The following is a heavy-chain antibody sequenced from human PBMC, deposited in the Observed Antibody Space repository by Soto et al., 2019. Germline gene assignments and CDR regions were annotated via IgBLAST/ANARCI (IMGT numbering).Heavy chain of an antibody. CDR3: ARMVRGLYGMDV. J-gene: IGHJ6*02. D-gene: IGHD3-10*01. CDR1: GSSISSYY. V-gene: IGHV4-59*08. Sequence: SDTLSLTCTLTGSSISSYYWSWIRQPPGKGLEWIGYIYYSGSTNYNPSLKSRVTISVDTSKNQFSLKLSSVTAADTAVYYCARMVRGLYGMDVWGQGTTVTVS. CDR2: IYYSGST.